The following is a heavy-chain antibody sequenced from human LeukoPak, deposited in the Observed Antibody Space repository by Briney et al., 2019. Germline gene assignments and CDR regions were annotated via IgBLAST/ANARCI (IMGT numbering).Heavy chain of an antibody. CDR3: ARLRGEGYSYRYYFDY. J-gene: IGHJ4*02. CDR1: GYSFTSYW. V-gene: IGHV5-51*01. D-gene: IGHD5-18*01. Sequence: GESLKISCQGSGYSFTSYWIGWVRQMPGKGLEWMGIIYPGDSDTRYSPSFQGQVTISADKSISTAYLQWSSLKASDTAMYYCARLRGEGYSYRYYFDYWGQGTLVTVSS. CDR2: IYPGDSDT.